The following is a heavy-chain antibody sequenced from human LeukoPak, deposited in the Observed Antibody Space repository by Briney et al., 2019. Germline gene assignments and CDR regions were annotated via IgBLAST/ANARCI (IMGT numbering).Heavy chain of an antibody. D-gene: IGHD3-10*01. J-gene: IGHJ4*02. CDR1: GDSISRGGYS. Sequence: SQTLSLTRAVSGDSISRGGYSWSSIRQPPGKGLEWIGYIYHSGSTYYNPSLKSRVTISVDRSKNQFSLRLSSVTAADTAVYYCARVLLWFGELSVFDYWGQGTLVTVSS. V-gene: IGHV4-30-2*01. CDR3: ARVLLWFGELSVFDY. CDR2: IYHSGST.